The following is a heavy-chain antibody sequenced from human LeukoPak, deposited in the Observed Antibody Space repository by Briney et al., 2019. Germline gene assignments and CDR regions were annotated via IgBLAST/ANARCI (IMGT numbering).Heavy chain of an antibody. CDR3: ASRAPRDNFNRYLPIDY. J-gene: IGHJ4*02. V-gene: IGHV4-4*02. CDR1: GASISNSNW. CDR2: IYHSGST. Sequence: SGTLSLTCAVAGASISNSNWWTWVSQPPGKGLEWIGEIYHSGSTNYKPSLKSRATISVDKSKNQFSLKLSSVTAADTAVYYCASRAPRDNFNRYLPIDYWGQGTLVTVSS. D-gene: IGHD1-20*01.